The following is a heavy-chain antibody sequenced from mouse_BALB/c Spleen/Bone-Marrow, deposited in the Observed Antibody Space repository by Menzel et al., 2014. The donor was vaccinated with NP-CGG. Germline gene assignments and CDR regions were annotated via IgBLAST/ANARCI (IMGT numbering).Heavy chain of an antibody. CDR3: TREARTGSWFAY. CDR1: GYTFTNYT. V-gene: IGHV1-4*02. J-gene: IGHJ3*01. CDR2: IVPSSGYT. Sequence: QVQLKQSGAELARPGASVKMSCKASGYTFTNYTIQWVKRRPGQGLEWVGYIVPSSGYTDYNQNFKDKTTLTADKSSSTAYMQLSSLTSADSAVYYGTREARTGSWFAYWGQGTLVTVSA. D-gene: IGHD4-1*01.